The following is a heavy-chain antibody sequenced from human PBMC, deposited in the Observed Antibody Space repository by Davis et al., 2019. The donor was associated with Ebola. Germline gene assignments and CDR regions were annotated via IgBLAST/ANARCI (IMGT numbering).Heavy chain of an antibody. V-gene: IGHV4-34*01. CDR2: IYYSGIT. Sequence: SETLSLTCAVYGGSFSDDYWGWIRQPPRKGLEWIGSIYYSGITYYNPSLKSRVTISVDTSKNQFSLKLSSVTAADTAVYYCARGGFRDYWGQGTLVTVSS. CDR3: ARGGFRDY. D-gene: IGHD5-12*01. CDR1: GGSFSDDY. J-gene: IGHJ4*02.